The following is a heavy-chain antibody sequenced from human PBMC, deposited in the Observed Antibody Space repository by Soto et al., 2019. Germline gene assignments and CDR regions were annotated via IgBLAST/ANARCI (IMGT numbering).Heavy chain of an antibody. D-gene: IGHD6-13*01. CDR2: ISYDGSNK. V-gene: IGHV3-30-3*01. CDR3: ARALPPGYSRSRLFYY. CDR1: GFTFSSYA. J-gene: IGHJ4*02. Sequence: QVQLVESGGGVVQPGRSLRLSCAASGFTFSSYAMHWVRQAPGKGLEWVAVISYDGSNKYYADSVKGRFTISRDNSKNTLYLQMNSLRAEDTAVYYCARALPPGYSRSRLFYYWGQGTLVTVSS.